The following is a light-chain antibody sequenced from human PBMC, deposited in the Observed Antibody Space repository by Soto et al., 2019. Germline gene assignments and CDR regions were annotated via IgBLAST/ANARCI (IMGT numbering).Light chain of an antibody. V-gene: IGKV1-5*03. CDR2: KAS. CDR3: QQYKTYSRT. CDR1: QSISPW. Sequence: DIQMTQSPSTLSASVGDRVTITCRASQSISPWLAWYQQKPGKAPRILIYKASTLESWVPSRFSGSESGTEFTLTINSLQPDDFATYYCQQYKTYSRTFGQGTKLEIK. J-gene: IGKJ2*01.